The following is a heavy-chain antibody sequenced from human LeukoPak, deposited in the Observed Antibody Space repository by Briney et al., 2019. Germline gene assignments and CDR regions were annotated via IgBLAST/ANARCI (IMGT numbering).Heavy chain of an antibody. CDR3: ARGVSGYDLDY. CDR1: GYTFTGYY. Sequence: GASVKVSCKASGYTFTGYYMHWVRQAPGQGLEWMGWINPNSGGTNYAQEFQGRVTMTRDTSISTAYMELSRLRSDDTAVYYCARGVSGYDLDYWGQGTLVTVSS. D-gene: IGHD5-12*01. CDR2: INPNSGGT. J-gene: IGHJ4*02. V-gene: IGHV1-2*02.